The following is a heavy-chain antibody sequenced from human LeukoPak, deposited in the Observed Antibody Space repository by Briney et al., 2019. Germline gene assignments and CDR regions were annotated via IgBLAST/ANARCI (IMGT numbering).Heavy chain of an antibody. V-gene: IGHV4-34*01. Sequence: ASETLSLTCAVYGGSFSGYYWSWIRQPPGKGLEWIGEINHSGSTNYNPSLKSRVTISVDTSKNQFSLKLSSVTAADTAVYYCARGRPDIVVVPAAIYYWGQRILVTVSS. J-gene: IGHJ4*02. D-gene: IGHD2-2*01. CDR3: ARGRPDIVVVPAAIYY. CDR2: INHSGST. CDR1: GGSFSGYY.